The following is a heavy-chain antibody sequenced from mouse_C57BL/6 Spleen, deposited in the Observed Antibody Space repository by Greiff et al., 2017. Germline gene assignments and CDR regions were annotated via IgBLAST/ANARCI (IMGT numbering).Heavy chain of an antibody. J-gene: IGHJ4*01. V-gene: IGHV1-64*01. CDR3: ARGNYDYDGVYYYAMDY. CDR1: GYTFTSYW. D-gene: IGHD2-4*01. CDR2: IHPNSGST. Sequence: VQLQQPGAELVKPGASVKLSCKASGYTFTSYWMHWVKQRPGQGLEWIGMIHPNSGSTNYNEKFKSKATLTVDKSSSTAYMQLSSLTSEDSAVYYCARGNYDYDGVYYYAMDYWGQGTSVTVSS.